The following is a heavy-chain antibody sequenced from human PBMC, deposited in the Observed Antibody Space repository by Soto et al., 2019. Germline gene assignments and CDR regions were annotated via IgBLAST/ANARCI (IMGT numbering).Heavy chain of an antibody. CDR2: INPSGGRT. D-gene: IGHD2-15*01. Sequence: ASVKVSCKASGYIFTNYYIHWVRQAPGQGLEWMGLINPSGGRTTYAQKFQGRVTMTSDTSTSTVYMELSSLRSEDTAVYYCARHPHDGGSSYCTDRGGWGQGTTVTVSS. V-gene: IGHV1-46*01. CDR1: GYIFTNYY. J-gene: IGHJ6*02. CDR3: ARHPHDGGSSYCTDRGG.